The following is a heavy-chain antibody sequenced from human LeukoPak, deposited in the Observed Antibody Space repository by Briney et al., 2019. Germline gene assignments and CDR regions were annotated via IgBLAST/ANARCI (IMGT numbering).Heavy chain of an antibody. J-gene: IGHJ4*02. CDR1: GASISTYY. CDR2: IYYSGST. D-gene: IGHD3-10*01. CDR3: ARDRITMVRGVTSLGFDY. V-gene: IGHV4-59*12. Sequence: KTSETLSLTCTVSGASISTYYWSWIRQPPGKGLEWLGYIYYSGSTNYNPSLKSRVTISVDTSQNQFSLKLSSVTAADTAVYYCARDRITMVRGVTSLGFDYWGQGTLVTVSS.